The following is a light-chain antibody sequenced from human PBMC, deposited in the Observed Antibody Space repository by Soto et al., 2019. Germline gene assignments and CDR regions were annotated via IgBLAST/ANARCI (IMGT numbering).Light chain of an antibody. J-gene: IGKJ1*01. V-gene: IGKV3-11*01. CDR1: QSFSTY. Sequence: EIVLTQSPATLSLSPGERATLSCRASQSFSTYLAWYQQKPGQAPRVLTYVASNRPTAVPARFSGSGFRTVFTLTISSLEPEDFAVYYCQQRSNWPPWTFGQGTKVDIK. CDR3: QQRSNWPPWT. CDR2: VAS.